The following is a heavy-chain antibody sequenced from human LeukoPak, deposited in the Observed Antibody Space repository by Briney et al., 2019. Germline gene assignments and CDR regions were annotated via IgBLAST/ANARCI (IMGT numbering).Heavy chain of an antibody. CDR3: ARGKRGYSSSWYDY. Sequence: SETLSLTCAVYGGSFSGYYWSWIRQPPGKGLEWIGEINHSGSTNYNPSLKSRVTISVDTSKNQFSLKLSSVTAADAAVYYCARGKRGYSSSWYDYWGQGTLVTVSS. D-gene: IGHD6-13*01. CDR2: INHSGST. V-gene: IGHV4-34*01. CDR1: GGSFSGYY. J-gene: IGHJ4*02.